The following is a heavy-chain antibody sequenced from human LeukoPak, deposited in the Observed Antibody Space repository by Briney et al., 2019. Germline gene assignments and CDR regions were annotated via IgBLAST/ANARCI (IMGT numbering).Heavy chain of an antibody. CDR1: GFTFSSYA. CDR3: ARRPGGNGSYSKN. V-gene: IGHV3-23*01. Sequence: PGGSLRLSCAASGFTFSSYAMSWVRQAPGRGLEWVSAISGSGGSTYYADSVKGWFTISRDNSKNTLYLQMNSLRAEDTAVYYCARRPGGNGSYSKNWGQGTLVTVSS. J-gene: IGHJ4*02. D-gene: IGHD1-26*01. CDR2: ISGSGGST.